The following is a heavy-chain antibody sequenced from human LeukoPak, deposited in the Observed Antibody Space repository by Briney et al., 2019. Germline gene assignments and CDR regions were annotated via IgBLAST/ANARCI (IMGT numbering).Heavy chain of an antibody. J-gene: IGHJ4*02. CDR3: ARGGWNKFDY. CDR1: GASISSGSYY. Sequence: PSETLSLTCTVSGASISSGSYYWSWIRQPAGKGLEWIGRIYTSGSTNYNPSLKSRVTISVDTSKIQFSLKLSSVTAADTAVYYCARGGWNKFDYWGQGTLVTVSS. CDR2: IYTSGST. V-gene: IGHV4-61*02. D-gene: IGHD3-22*01.